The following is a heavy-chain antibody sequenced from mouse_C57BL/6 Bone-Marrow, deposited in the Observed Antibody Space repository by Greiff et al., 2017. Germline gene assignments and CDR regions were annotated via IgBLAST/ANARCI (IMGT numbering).Heavy chain of an antibody. CDR1: GYTFTSYW. D-gene: IGHD2-4*01. J-gene: IGHJ3*01. CDR2: INPSSGYT. CDR3: AIYYDYDGAY. Sequence: VQLQQSGAELAKPGASVKLSCKASGYTFTSYWMHWVKQRPGQGLEWIGYINPSSGYTKYNQKFKGKATLTVDTSSSTAYMQLSSLTSEDSAVYYCAIYYDYDGAYWGQGTLVTVSA. V-gene: IGHV1-7*01.